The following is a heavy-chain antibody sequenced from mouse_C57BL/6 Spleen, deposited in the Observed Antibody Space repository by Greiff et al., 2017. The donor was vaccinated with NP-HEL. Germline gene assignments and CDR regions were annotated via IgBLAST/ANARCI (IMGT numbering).Heavy chain of an antibody. Sequence: QVQLQQPGAELVKPGASVKMSCKASGYTFTSYWITWVKQRPGQGLEWIGDIYPGSGSTNYNEKFKSKATLTVDTSSSTAYMQLSSLTSEDSAVYYCARSITTVVGRPYAMDYWGQGTSVTVSS. CDR2: IYPGSGST. CDR1: GYTFTSYW. D-gene: IGHD1-1*01. V-gene: IGHV1-55*01. CDR3: ARSITTVVGRPYAMDY. J-gene: IGHJ4*01.